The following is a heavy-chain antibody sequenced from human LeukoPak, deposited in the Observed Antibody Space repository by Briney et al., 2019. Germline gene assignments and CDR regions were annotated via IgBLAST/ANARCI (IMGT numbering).Heavy chain of an antibody. Sequence: PSETLSLTCTVSGGSISSYYWSWIRQPPGKGLEWIGYIYYSGSTNYNPSLKSRVTISVDTSKNQFSLKLSSVTAADTAVYYCARDLGAPVVVAAPGAFDIWGQGTMVTVSS. D-gene: IGHD2-15*01. V-gene: IGHV4-59*01. J-gene: IGHJ3*02. CDR1: GGSISSYY. CDR3: ARDLGAPVVVAAPGAFDI. CDR2: IYYSGST.